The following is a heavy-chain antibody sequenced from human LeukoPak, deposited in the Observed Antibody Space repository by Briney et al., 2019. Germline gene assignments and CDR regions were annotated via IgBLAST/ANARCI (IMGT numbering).Heavy chain of an antibody. D-gene: IGHD3-22*01. J-gene: IGHJ3*02. CDR3: AKDGQPSYDSSGLDAFDI. Sequence: PGGSLRLSCAASGFTFSSYAMSWVRQAPGKGLEWVSAISDSGGSTYYADSVKGRFTISRDNSKNTLYLQMNSLRAEDTAVYYCAKDGQPSYDSSGLDAFDIWGQGTMVTVSS. V-gene: IGHV3-23*01. CDR1: GFTFSSYA. CDR2: ISDSGGST.